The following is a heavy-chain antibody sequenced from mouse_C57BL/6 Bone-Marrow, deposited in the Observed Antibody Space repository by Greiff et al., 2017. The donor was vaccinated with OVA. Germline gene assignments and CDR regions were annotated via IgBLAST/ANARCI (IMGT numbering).Heavy chain of an antibody. CDR1: GYTFTDYY. D-gene: IGHD1-1*01. CDR3: ARSPYYYGSSSRWAFDV. J-gene: IGHJ1*03. CDR2: INPNNGGT. Sequence: EVKLQQSGPELVKPGASVKISCKASGYTFTDYYMNWVKQSHGKSLEWIGDINPNNGGTSYNQKFKGKATLTVDKSSSTAYMELRSLTSEDSAVYYCARSPYYYGSSSRWAFDVWGTGTTVTVSS. V-gene: IGHV1-26*01.